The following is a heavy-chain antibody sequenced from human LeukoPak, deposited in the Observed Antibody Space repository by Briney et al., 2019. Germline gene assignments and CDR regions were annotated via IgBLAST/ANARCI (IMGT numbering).Heavy chain of an antibody. CDR3: ARGSTHYCSGGSCYSKHYFDY. D-gene: IGHD2-15*01. V-gene: IGHV4-34*01. CDR2: INHSGST. J-gene: IGHJ4*02. CDR1: GGSISSYY. Sequence: PSETLSLTCTVSGGSISSYYWSWIRQPPGKRLEWIGEINHSGSTNYNPSLKSRVTISVDTSKNQFSLKLSSVTAADTAVYYCARGSTHYCSGGSCYSKHYFDYWGQGTPVTVSS.